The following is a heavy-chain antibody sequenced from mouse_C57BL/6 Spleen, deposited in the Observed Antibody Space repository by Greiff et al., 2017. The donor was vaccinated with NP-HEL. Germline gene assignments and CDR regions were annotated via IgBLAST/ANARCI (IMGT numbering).Heavy chain of an antibody. CDR3: ARSTTVVATGAMDY. CDR2: IYPGDGDT. J-gene: IGHJ4*01. CDR1: GYAFSSYW. D-gene: IGHD1-1*01. Sequence: QVQLQQSGAELVKPGASVKFSCKASGYAFSSYWMHWVKQRPGKGLEWIGQIYPGDGDTTYNGKFKGKATLTADKSSSTAYMQLSSLTSEDTAVYYCARSTTVVATGAMDYWGQGTSVTVSS. V-gene: IGHV1-80*01.